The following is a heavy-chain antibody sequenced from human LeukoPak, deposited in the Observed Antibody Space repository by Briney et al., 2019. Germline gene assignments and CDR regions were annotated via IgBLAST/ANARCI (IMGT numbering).Heavy chain of an antibody. Sequence: GGSLRLSCAASGFTFSSYAMHWVRQAPGKGLEWVAVISYDGSNKYYADSVKGRFTISRDNSKNTLYLQMNSLRAEDTAVYFCASQYTSSRIFDDWGQGTLVTVSS. V-gene: IGHV3-30-3*01. CDR1: GFTFSSYA. D-gene: IGHD6-13*01. CDR2: ISYDGSNK. CDR3: ASQYTSSRIFDD. J-gene: IGHJ4*02.